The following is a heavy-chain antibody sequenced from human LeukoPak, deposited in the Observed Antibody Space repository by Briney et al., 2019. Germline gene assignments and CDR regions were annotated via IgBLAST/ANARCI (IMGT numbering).Heavy chain of an antibody. D-gene: IGHD2-8*01. CDR2: INPNSGGT. Sequence: ASVKVSCKSSGYTFTGYYMHWVRQAPGQGLEWMGWINPNSGGTNYAQKFQGRVTMTRDTSISTAYMELSRLRSDDTAVYYCAGSLGSCTSNVCYLKYWGQGTLVTVSS. CDR1: GYTFTGYY. J-gene: IGHJ4*02. V-gene: IGHV1-2*02. CDR3: AGSLGSCTSNVCYLKY.